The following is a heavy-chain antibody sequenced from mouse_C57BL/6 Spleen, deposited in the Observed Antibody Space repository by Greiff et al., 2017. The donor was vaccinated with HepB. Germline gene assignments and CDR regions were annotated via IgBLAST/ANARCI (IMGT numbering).Heavy chain of an antibody. D-gene: IGHD1-1*01. Sequence: QVQLQQPGPELVKPGASVKISCKASGYAFSSSWMNWVKQRPGKGLEWIGRIYPGDGDTNYNGKFKGKATLTADKSSSTAYMQLSSLTSEDSAVYFCARGIYYGSSYYAMDYWGQGTSVTVSS. V-gene: IGHV1-82*01. CDR2: IYPGDGDT. CDR3: ARGIYYGSSYYAMDY. J-gene: IGHJ4*01. CDR1: GYAFSSSW.